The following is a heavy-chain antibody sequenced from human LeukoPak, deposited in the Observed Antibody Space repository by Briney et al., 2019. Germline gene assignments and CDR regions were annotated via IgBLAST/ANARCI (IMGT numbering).Heavy chain of an antibody. CDR2: MNPNSGNT. D-gene: IGHD3-9*01. J-gene: IGHJ4*02. V-gene: IGHV1-8*01. Sequence: ASVKVSCKASGYTFTSYDINWVRQATGQGLEWMGWMNPNSGNTGYAQKFQGRVTMTRNTSISTAYMELSSLRSEDTAVYYCARVAHNYDLLTGYYPYLDYFDFWGQGTLVTVSS. CDR1: GYTFTSYD. CDR3: ARVAHNYDLLTGYYPYLDYFDF.